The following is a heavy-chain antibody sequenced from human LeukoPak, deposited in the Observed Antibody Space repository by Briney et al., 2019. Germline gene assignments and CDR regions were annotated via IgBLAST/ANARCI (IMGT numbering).Heavy chain of an antibody. V-gene: IGHV4-34*01. CDR1: GGSFSGYY. Sequence: PSETLSLTCAVYGGSFSGYYWSWIRQPPVKGLEWIGEINHSGSTNYNPSLKSRVTISVDTSKNQFSLKLSSVTAADTAVYYCARAGYSYGYGAFDIWGQGTMVTVSS. CDR2: INHSGST. D-gene: IGHD5-18*01. J-gene: IGHJ3*02. CDR3: ARAGYSYGYGAFDI.